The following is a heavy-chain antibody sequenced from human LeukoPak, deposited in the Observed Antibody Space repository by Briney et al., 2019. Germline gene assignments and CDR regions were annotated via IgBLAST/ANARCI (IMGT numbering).Heavy chain of an antibody. V-gene: IGHV1-69*13. J-gene: IGHJ3*02. CDR1: GGTFSSYA. D-gene: IGHD3-3*01. Sequence: ASVKVSCKASGGTFSSYAISWVRQAPGQGLKWMGGIIPIFGTANYAQKFQGRVTITADESTSTAYMELSSLRSEDTAVYYCAREHDFWSGYYWEDAFDIWGQGTMVTVSS. CDR3: AREHDFWSGYYWEDAFDI. CDR2: IIPIFGTA.